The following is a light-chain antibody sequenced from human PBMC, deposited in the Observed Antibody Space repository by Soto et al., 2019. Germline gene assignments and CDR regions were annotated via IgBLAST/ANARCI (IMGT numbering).Light chain of an antibody. J-gene: IGKJ4*01. V-gene: IGKV3-20*01. Sequence: EIVLTQSPGTLSLSPGERATLSCRASQSLSSSYLAWYQQRPGQAPRRLIYGASSRATGIPERFSGSGSATDFTLTISRLEPEDFAVYHCQQYGNSPPTFGGGTKVEI. CDR1: QSLSSSY. CDR3: QQYGNSPPT. CDR2: GAS.